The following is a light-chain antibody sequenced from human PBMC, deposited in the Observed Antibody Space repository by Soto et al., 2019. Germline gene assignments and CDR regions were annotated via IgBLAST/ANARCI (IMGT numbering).Light chain of an antibody. CDR3: QQSFSIPPT. CDR2: WAS. J-gene: IGKJ5*01. V-gene: IGKV4-1*01. CDR1: QSVLHTSTNKNY. Sequence: DIVMTQSPDSLAVSLGARATINCRSSQSVLHTSTNKNYFAWYQQKPGQPPRLLISWASSREYGVPDRFSGSGSGTDFTLTNSSLKAEDLAVYYCQQSFSIPPTFGQGTRLEIK.